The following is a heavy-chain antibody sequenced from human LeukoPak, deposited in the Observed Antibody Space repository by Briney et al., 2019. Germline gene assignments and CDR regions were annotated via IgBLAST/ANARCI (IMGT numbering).Heavy chain of an antibody. CDR1: GGSVSSYY. J-gene: IGHJ4*02. V-gene: IGHV4-59*08. CDR2: IHNSGRT. Sequence: SETLSLTCSVSGGSVSSYYWSWIRQSPGKGLEWIGYIHNSGRTNYNPSLKSRVTGFVDTSKNQVSLRLSAVTAADTAVYYCARHGTISSESYFDYWGQGALVTVSS. D-gene: IGHD1-14*01. CDR3: ARHGTISSESYFDY.